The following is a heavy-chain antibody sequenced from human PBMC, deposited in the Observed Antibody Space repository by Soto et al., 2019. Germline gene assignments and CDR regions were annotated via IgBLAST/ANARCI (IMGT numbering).Heavy chain of an antibody. D-gene: IGHD6-13*01. J-gene: IGHJ1*01. Sequence: GESLKISCKGSGYSFTTNWIGWVRQMPGKGLEWMGVIYPGDSDTRYSPSFQGQVAISADKSINTAYLQWSSLKASDTAMYFCARHSGVAEDGTDWGQGTLVTVSS. CDR3: ARHSGVAEDGTD. CDR1: GYSFTTNW. V-gene: IGHV5-51*01. CDR2: IYPGDSDT.